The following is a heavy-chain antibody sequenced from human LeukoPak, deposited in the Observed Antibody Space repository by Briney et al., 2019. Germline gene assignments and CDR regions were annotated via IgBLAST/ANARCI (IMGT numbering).Heavy chain of an antibody. D-gene: IGHD6-19*01. V-gene: IGHV3-30*01. CDR2: MSTDGSLQ. CDR1: GFTFSNYA. J-gene: IGHJ5*02. CDR3: GRQVAPGQWLVNL. Sequence: PGGSLRLSCVASGFTFSNYAIHWVRRPPGKGLEWVAVMSTDGSLQYYANSVKGRFTISRDNYKSTLFLQMNSLSAADTAVYYCGRQVAPGQWLVNLWGQGTLATVSS.